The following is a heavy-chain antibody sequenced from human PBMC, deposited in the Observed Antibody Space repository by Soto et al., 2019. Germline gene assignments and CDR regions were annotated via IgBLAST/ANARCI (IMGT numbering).Heavy chain of an antibody. CDR1: GGSISSSSYY. V-gene: IGHV4-39*01. CDR3: APIGYCTKGVCSDH. D-gene: IGHD2-8*01. Sequence: SETLSLTCTVSGGSISSSSYYWGWIRQPPGKGLEWIGSIYYSGSTYYNPSLKSRVTISVDTSENQFSLKLSSVTAADTAVYYCAPIGYCTKGVCSDHWGQGTLVTVS. J-gene: IGHJ4*02. CDR2: IYYSGST.